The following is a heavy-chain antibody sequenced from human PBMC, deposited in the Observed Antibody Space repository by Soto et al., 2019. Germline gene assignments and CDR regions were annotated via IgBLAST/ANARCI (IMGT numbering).Heavy chain of an antibody. J-gene: IGHJ6*03. CDR1: GFTFSDHY. Sequence: EVQLVESGGGLVQPGGSLRLSCAASGFTFSDHYMDWVRQAPGKGLEWVGRTKHKVNTFTTEYAASVNGRFTISSDASKNSLYLQMNSLKTEDTAVYYCARGPTDYGDFGRYYFSYYMDVWGRGTTVTVSS. CDR2: TKHKVNTFTT. V-gene: IGHV3-72*01. CDR3: ARGPTDYGDFGRYYFSYYMDV. D-gene: IGHD4-17*01.